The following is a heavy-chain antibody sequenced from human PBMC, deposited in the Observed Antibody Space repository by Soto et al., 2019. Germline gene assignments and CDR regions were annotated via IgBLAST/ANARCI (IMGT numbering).Heavy chain of an antibody. D-gene: IGHD3-16*02. CDR1: SGGYY. CDR3: ARDRYPYDYVWGSYRYTQHAYYFDY. V-gene: IGHV4-31*02. Sequence: SGGYYWSWIRQHPGKGLEWIGYIYYSGSTYYNPSLKSRVTISVDTSKNQFSLKLSSVTAADTAVYYCARDRYPYDYVWGSYRYTQHAYYFDYWGQGTLVTVSS. CDR2: IYYSGST. J-gene: IGHJ4*02.